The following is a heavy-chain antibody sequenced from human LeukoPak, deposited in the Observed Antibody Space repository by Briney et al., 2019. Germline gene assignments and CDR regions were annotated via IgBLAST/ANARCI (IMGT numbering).Heavy chain of an antibody. Sequence: SETLSLTCAVSGGSISSGGYSWSWIRQPPGKGLEWIGYIYHSGSTYYNPSLKSRVTISVDRSKNQFSLKLSSVTAADTAVYYCARIGDRYSGSYRGPYYFDYWGQGTLVTVSS. J-gene: IGHJ4*02. CDR2: IYHSGST. CDR1: GGSISSGGYS. CDR3: ARIGDRYSGSYRGPYYFDY. D-gene: IGHD1-26*01. V-gene: IGHV4-30-2*01.